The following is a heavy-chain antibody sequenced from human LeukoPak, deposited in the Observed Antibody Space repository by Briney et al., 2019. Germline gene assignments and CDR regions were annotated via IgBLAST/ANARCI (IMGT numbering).Heavy chain of an antibody. V-gene: IGHV3-11*04. J-gene: IGHJ6*02. D-gene: IGHD3-9*01. CDR2: ISSSGYTI. Sequence: GGSLRLSCAASRFTFSDYYMCCIRQAPGKGLEWGSYISSSGYTIYYADSVKGRFTISRDNAKNSLYLQMNSLRAEDTAVYYCARDPHHQDILTGYYPHDYYYYGMDVWGQGTTVTVSS. CDR3: ARDPHHQDILTGYYPHDYYYYGMDV. CDR1: RFTFSDYY.